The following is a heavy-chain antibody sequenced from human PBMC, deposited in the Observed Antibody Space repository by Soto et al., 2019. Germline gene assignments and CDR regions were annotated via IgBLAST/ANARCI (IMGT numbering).Heavy chain of an antibody. CDR3: AKDIGWFGPNYYYYGMDV. J-gene: IGHJ6*02. D-gene: IGHD3-10*01. V-gene: IGHV3-23*01. CDR1: GFTFSSYA. Sequence: EVQLLESGGGLVQPGGSLRLSCAASGFTFSSYAMSWVRQAPGKGLEWVSAISGSGGSTYYADSVKGRFTISRDNSKNPLYLQMNSLRAEDTAVYYCAKDIGWFGPNYYYYGMDVWGQGTTVTVSS. CDR2: ISGSGGST.